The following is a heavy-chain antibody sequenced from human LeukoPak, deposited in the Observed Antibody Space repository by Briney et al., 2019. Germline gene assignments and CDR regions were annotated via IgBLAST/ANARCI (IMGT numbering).Heavy chain of an antibody. Sequence: PSETLSLTCTVSGGSISSYYWSWIRQPPGKGLEWIGYIYYSGSTNYNPSLKSRVTMSVDTSKDQFSLKLSSVTAADTAVYYCARGIAGILDYWGQGTLVTVSS. D-gene: IGHD2-21*01. CDR2: IYYSGST. V-gene: IGHV4-59*12. J-gene: IGHJ4*02. CDR1: GGSISSYY. CDR3: ARGIAGILDY.